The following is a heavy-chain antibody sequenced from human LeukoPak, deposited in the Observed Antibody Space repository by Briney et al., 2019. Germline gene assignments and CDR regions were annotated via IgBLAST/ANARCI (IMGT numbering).Heavy chain of an antibody. J-gene: IGHJ3*02. CDR3: ASFKPYDAFDI. V-gene: IGHV3-7*01. CDR1: GFTFSSYW. CDR2: IKQDGSDK. Sequence: PGGSLRLSCAASGFTFSSYWMTWVRQAPGKGLEWVAYIKQDGSDKYYVDSVKGRFTISRDNAKNSLYLQMNSLRAEDTAVYYCASFKPYDAFDIWGQGTVVTVSS.